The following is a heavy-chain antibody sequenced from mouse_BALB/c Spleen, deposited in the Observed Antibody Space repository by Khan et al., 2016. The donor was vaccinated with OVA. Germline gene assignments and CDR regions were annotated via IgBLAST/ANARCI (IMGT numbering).Heavy chain of an antibody. J-gene: IGHJ4*01. CDR3: ARDGSRYNYAMDY. CDR1: GYSITSDYA. D-gene: IGHD2-3*01. CDR2: IRYSGST. V-gene: IGHV3-2*02. Sequence: EVQLQESGPGLVKPSQSLSLTCTVTGYSITSDYAWNWIRQFPGNKLEWMGYIRYSGSTNYNPAFKSRTSLTRDKSKRQFFMQLHSVTTEYTTTYYCARDGSRYNYAMDYWGQGTPVTVAS.